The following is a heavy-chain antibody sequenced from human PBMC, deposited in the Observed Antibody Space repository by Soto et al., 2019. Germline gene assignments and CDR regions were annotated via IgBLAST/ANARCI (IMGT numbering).Heavy chain of an antibody. CDR2: INHTGGT. Sequence: QVHLQQWGAGLLKPSETLSLTCAVYGGSVNGYYWNWIRQPPGKGLEWIGEINHTGGTHYNPSLKSRVTMPVDTSKNQFSLRLSSVTAADTAIYYCATRITVFGLLIPPFDPWGQGTQVTVSS. D-gene: IGHD3-3*01. J-gene: IGHJ5*02. V-gene: IGHV4-34*02. CDR3: ATRITVFGLLIPPFDP. CDR1: GGSVNGYY.